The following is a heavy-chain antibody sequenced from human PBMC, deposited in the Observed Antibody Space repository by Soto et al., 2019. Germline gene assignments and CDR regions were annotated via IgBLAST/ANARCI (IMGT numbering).Heavy chain of an antibody. D-gene: IGHD6-13*01. CDR3: ATTVEKAGIAAAGTAY. J-gene: IGHJ4*02. CDR2: ISAYNGNT. CDR1: GYTFTSYG. Sequence: ASVKVSCKASGYTFTSYGISWVRQAPGQGLEWMGWISAYNGNTNYAQKLQGRVTMTTDTSTSTAYMELRSLRSDDTAVYYCATTVEKAGIAAAGTAYWGQGTLVTVSS. V-gene: IGHV1-18*01.